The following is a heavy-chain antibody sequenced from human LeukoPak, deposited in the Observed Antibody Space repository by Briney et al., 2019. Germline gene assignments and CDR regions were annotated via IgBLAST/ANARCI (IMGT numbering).Heavy chain of an antibody. CDR3: ARVRYSYGYDW. CDR1: GFIFDDCG. V-gene: IGHV3-20*04. CDR2: INWNGGST. D-gene: IGHD5-18*01. J-gene: IGHJ4*02. Sequence: RSGGSLRLSCAASGFIFDDCGMSWVRQAPGKGLEWVSGINWNGGSTGYADSVKGRFTISRDNAKNSLYLQMNSLRAEDTAVYYCARVRYSYGYDWWGQGTLVTVSS.